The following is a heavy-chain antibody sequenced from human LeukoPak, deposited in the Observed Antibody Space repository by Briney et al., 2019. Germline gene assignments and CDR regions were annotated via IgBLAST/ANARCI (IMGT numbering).Heavy chain of an antibody. CDR3: ARVQGYCSGGSCYGNDY. CDR2: INHSGST. CDR1: GGSFSGYY. D-gene: IGHD2-15*01. J-gene: IGHJ4*02. V-gene: IGHV4-34*01. Sequence: PSETLSLTCAVYGGSFSGYYWSWIRQPPGKGLEWIGEINHSGSTNYNPSLKRRVTISVDTSKNQFSLKLSSVTAADTAVYYCARVQGYCSGGSCYGNDYWGQGTLVTVSS.